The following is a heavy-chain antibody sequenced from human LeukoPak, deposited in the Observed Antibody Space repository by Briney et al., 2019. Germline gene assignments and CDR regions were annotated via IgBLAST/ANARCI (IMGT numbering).Heavy chain of an antibody. V-gene: IGHV1-2*06. Sequence: ASVKVSCKASGYTFTGYYMHWVRQAPGQGLEWMGRINPNSGGTNYAQKFQGRVTMTRDTSISTAYMELSRLRSDDTAVYYCARDQLVGYTYVFDYWGQGTLLSVPS. D-gene: IGHD5-18*01. J-gene: IGHJ4*02. CDR3: ARDQLVGYTYVFDY. CDR2: INPNSGGT. CDR1: GYTFTGYY.